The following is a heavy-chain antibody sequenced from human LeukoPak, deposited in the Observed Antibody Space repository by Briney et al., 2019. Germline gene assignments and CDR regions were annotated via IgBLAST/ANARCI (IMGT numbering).Heavy chain of an antibody. CDR3: ARGRSSWYRAEYFQH. CDR1: GGSISSSSYY. CDR2: IYYSGST. J-gene: IGHJ1*01. D-gene: IGHD6-13*01. V-gene: IGHV4-39*07. Sequence: SETLSLTCTVSGGSISSSSYYWGWIRQPPGKGLEWIGSIYYSGSTYYNPSLKSRVTISVDTSKNQFSLKLSSVTAADRAVYYCARGRSSWYRAEYFQHWGQGTLVTVSS.